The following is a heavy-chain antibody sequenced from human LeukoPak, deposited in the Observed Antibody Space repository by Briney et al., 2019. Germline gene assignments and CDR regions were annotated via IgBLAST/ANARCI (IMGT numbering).Heavy chain of an antibody. Sequence: ASVTVSCKAFGYSVTGYHLHWVRQAPRQGLEWMGWVNPKTGGTNYARKFQGRVTMTRDTSINTVNMELSRLTSDDTAVYYCAREFSSKLEWLAYVTGDDAFDVWGQGTMITVS. V-gene: IGHV1-2*02. CDR3: AREFSSKLEWLAYVTGDDAFDV. D-gene: IGHD3-3*01. CDR1: GYSVTGYH. CDR2: VNPKTGGT. J-gene: IGHJ3*01.